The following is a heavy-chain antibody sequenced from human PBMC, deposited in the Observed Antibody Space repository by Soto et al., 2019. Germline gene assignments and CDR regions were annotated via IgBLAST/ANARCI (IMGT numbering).Heavy chain of an antibody. CDR2: INPLPTSGST. CDR1: GYIFTNYY. D-gene: IGHD6-13*01. J-gene: IGHJ4*02. V-gene: IGHV1-46*01. CDR3: ARDLAAAAY. Sequence: GASVKVSCKASGYIFTNYYIHWVRQAPGQGLEWMAIINPLPTSGSTNYAQEFQGRVTVTRDTSTSTVYMELNSLRSDDTAIYYYARDLAAAAYWGQGTLVTVSS.